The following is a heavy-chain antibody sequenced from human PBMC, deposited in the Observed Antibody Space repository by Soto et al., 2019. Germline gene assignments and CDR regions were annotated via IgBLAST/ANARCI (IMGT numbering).Heavy chain of an antibody. J-gene: IGHJ4*02. D-gene: IGHD3-22*01. CDR2: INAGNGNT. V-gene: IGHV1-3*01. Sequence: ASVKVSCKASGYTFTSYAMHWVRQAPGQRLEWMGWINAGNGNTKYSQKFQGRFTISRDNSKNTLYLQMNSLRAEDTAVYYCAKDLEDSSGYYWGSFDYWGQGTLVTVSS. CDR1: GYTFTSYA. CDR3: AKDLEDSSGYYWGSFDY.